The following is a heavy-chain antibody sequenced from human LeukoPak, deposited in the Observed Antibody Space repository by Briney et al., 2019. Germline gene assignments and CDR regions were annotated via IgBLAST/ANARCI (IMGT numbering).Heavy chain of an antibody. CDR2: IFNTGNT. CDR1: GDSIRSEYY. V-gene: IGHV4-38-2*02. Sequence: PSETLSLTCTVSGDSIRSEYYWGWIRPSPGKGLEWIASIFNTGNTFYNPSLKSRVTMSVDRSKNQFSLNLKSVTAADTAVYFCARLVDRLLFDYWGQGTLVTVSS. CDR3: ARLVDRLLFDY. J-gene: IGHJ4*02. D-gene: IGHD2-2*01.